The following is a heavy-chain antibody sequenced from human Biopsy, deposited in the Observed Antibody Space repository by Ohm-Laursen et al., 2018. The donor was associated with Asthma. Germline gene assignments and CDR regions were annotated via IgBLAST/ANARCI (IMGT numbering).Heavy chain of an antibody. V-gene: IGHV1-69*01. J-gene: IGHJ6*02. CDR1: GGMFGNYA. D-gene: IGHD6-19*01. Sequence: SSVKVSCKASGGMFGNYAISWVRQTPGQGLEWLGGIITVFGTTNYAQKFQGRVTITADESTSTAYMEVTSLRSEDTAIYYCARCQVGYSSGWSLLLKKIYYSGMDVWGQGTAVTVSS. CDR3: ARCQVGYSSGWSLLLKKIYYSGMDV. CDR2: IITVFGTT.